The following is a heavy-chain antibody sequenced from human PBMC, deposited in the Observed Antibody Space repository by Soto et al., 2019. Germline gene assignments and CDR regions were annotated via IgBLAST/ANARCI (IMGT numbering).Heavy chain of an antibody. J-gene: IGHJ6*02. CDR1: GFTFSTHA. CDR2: FSGSGGNI. D-gene: IGHD2-2*01. V-gene: IGHV3-23*01. CDR3: AKDPPWTVGPLAMDV. Sequence: PGGSLRLSCVASGFTFSTHAMSWVRQAPGKGLEWVSTFSGSGGNIYYAESVKGRLTISRDDSKNTLYLQMNSLRVEDTAVYYCAKDPPWTVGPLAMDVWGQGTTDTVSS.